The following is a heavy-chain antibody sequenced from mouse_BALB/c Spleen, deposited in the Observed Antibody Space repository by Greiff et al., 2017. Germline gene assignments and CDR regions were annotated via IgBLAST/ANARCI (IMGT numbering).Heavy chain of an antibody. CDR3: ARDGYFRGEYYFDY. V-gene: IGHV3-2*02. CDR2: ISYSGST. CDR1: GYSITSDYA. J-gene: IGHJ2*01. Sequence: EVKVEESGPGLVKPSQSLSLTCTVTGYSITSDYAWNWIRQFPGNKLEWMGYISYSGSTSYNPSLKSRISITRDTSKNQFFLQLNSVTTEDTATYYCARDGYFRGEYYFDYWGQGTTLTVSS. D-gene: IGHD2-3*01.